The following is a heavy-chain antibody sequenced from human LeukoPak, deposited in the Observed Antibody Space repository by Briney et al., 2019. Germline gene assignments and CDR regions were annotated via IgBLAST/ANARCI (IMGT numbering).Heavy chain of an antibody. J-gene: IGHJ5*02. V-gene: IGHV4-59*08. CDR3: VRVHYSSGSLSSWFDP. CDR2: ISYSGGV. Sequence: SGTLSLTCTVSSDSISDYYWGWIRQPPGKGLEWIGYISYSGGVSYSPSLKPPVTISLDTSKNQVSLKLSSVTAADTAIYYCVRVHYSSGSLSSWFDPWGRGILVTVSS. CDR1: SDSISDYY. D-gene: IGHD3-10*01.